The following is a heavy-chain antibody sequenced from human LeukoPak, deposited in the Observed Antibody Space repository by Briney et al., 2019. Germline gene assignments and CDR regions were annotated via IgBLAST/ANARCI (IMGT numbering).Heavy chain of an antibody. CDR1: GDSINRYY. CDR2: LSPSGYT. CDR3: ARVGDYGSGSYQFALAV. J-gene: IGHJ6*02. V-gene: IGHV4-4*07. Sequence: SETLSLTCTVSGDSINRYYWSWLRQPAGKGLEWIGRLSPSGYTNDNPSLKSRVSMSVDTSKNQFSLKLNSVTAADTALYYCARVGDYGSGSYQFALAVWGPGTTVTVSS. D-gene: IGHD3-10*01.